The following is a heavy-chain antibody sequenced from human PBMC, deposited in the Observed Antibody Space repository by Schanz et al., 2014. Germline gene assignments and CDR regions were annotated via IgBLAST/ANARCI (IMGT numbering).Heavy chain of an antibody. V-gene: IGHV3-48*02. Sequence: VQLVESGGGLVKPGGSLRLSCAASGFIFSTYNMNWVRQAPGKGLEWVSFISSSSSSKHYGDSVKGRFTISRDNAENLLYLQMSSLRDEDTAVYYCAKERIAAAWTFDYWGQGTLVTVSS. D-gene: IGHD6-13*01. CDR2: ISSSSSSK. J-gene: IGHJ4*02. CDR1: GFIFSTYN. CDR3: AKERIAAAWTFDY.